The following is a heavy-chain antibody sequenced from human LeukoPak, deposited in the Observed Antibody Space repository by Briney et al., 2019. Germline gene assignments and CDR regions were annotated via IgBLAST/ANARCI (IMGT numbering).Heavy chain of an antibody. Sequence: GASVKVSCKASGYTFTSYDINWVRQATGQGLEWMGWMNPNSGNIGYAQKFQGRVTMTRNTSISTAYTGLSSLRSEDTAVYYCARGPLGGAGYYYYGMDVWGQGTTVTVSS. CDR2: MNPNSGNI. V-gene: IGHV1-8*01. J-gene: IGHJ6*02. CDR1: GYTFTSYD. CDR3: ARGPLGGAGYYYYGMDV.